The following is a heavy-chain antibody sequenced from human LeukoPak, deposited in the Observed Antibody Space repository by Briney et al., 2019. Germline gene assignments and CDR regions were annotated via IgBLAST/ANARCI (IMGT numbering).Heavy chain of an antibody. CDR2: INPSGGST. V-gene: IGHV1-46*01. D-gene: IGHD1-1*01. CDR1: GYTFTSYY. CDR3: ARGGGGVHDYGDY. Sequence: ASVKVSCKASGYTFTSYYMHWVRQAPGQGLEWMGIINPSGGSTSYAQKFQGRVTITRDTSASTAYMELSSLRSEDTAVYCCARGGGGVHDYGDYWGQGTLVTVSS. J-gene: IGHJ4*02.